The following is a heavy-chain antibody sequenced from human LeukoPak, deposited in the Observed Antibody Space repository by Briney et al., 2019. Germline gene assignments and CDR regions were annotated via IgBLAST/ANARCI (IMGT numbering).Heavy chain of an antibody. CDR1: GGSISSSSYY. J-gene: IGHJ4*02. D-gene: IGHD3-10*01. Sequence: PSETLSLTCTVSGGSISSSSYYWGWIRQPPGKGLEWIGSIYYSGSTYYNPSLKSRVTISVDTSKNQFSLKLSSVTAADTAVYYCARDHMVRGVMGAFDYWGQGTLVTVSS. CDR2: IYYSGST. CDR3: ARDHMVRGVMGAFDY. V-gene: IGHV4-39*07.